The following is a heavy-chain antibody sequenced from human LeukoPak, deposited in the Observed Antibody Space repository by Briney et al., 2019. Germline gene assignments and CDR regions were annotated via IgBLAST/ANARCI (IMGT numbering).Heavy chain of an antibody. CDR2: IWYDGSNK. D-gene: IGHD4-4*01. CDR1: GFTFSSYG. CDR3: ARVTTENYYYYGMDV. Sequence: GGSLRLSCAASGFTFSSYGMHWVRQAPGKGLEWVAVIWYDGSNKYYADSVKGRFTISRDNSKNTLYLQMNSLRAKDTAVYYCARVTTENYYYYGMDVWGQGTTVTVSS. J-gene: IGHJ6*02. V-gene: IGHV3-33*01.